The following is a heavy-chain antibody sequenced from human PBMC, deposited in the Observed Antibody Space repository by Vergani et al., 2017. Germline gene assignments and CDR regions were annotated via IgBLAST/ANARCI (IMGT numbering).Heavy chain of an antibody. J-gene: IGHJ4*02. Sequence: QVQLVQSGAEVKKPGASVKVSCKASGYTFTSYYMHWVRQAPGQGLEWMGIINPSGRSTSYAQKFQGRVTMTRDTSTSTVYMELSSLRSEDTAVYYCTRPHGDILPPDPRRLDYWGQGTLVTVSS. V-gene: IGHV1-46*03. CDR3: TRPHGDILPPDPRRLDY. CDR1: GYTFTSYY. CDR2: INPSGRST.